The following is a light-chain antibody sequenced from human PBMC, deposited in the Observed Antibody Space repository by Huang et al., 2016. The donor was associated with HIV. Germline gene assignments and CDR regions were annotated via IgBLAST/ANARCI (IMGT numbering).Light chain of an antibody. CDR1: QSISSW. CDR3: QQYNSYSPYT. J-gene: IGKJ2*01. Sequence: DIQMTQSPSTLSASGGDRLTITCRASQSISSWLAWYQQKPGKAPKLLIYKASSLKRGGPSRFSGSGSGTEFTLTISSLQPDDFATYDCQQYNSYSPYTFGQGTKLEIK. V-gene: IGKV1-5*03. CDR2: KAS.